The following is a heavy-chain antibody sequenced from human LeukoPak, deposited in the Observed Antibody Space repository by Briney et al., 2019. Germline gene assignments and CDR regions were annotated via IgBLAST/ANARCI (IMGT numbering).Heavy chain of an antibody. CDR2: IRSKANSYAT. D-gene: IGHD2-15*01. Sequence: QAGGSLRLSCAASGFTFSGSVMHWVRQASGKGLEWVGRIRSKANSYATAYAASVKGRFTISRDDSKNTAYLQMNSLKTEDTAVYYCSVNYCSGGSCYMLWGQGTLVTVSS. CDR3: SVNYCSGGSCYML. J-gene: IGHJ4*02. CDR1: GFTFSGSV. V-gene: IGHV3-73*01.